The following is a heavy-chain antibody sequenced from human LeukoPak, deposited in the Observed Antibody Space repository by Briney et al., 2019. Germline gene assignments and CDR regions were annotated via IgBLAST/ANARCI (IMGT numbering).Heavy chain of an antibody. CDR2: IYSGGST. D-gene: IGHD6-19*01. CDR1: GFTFIDYG. Sequence: GGSLRLSCAASGFTFIDYGMHWVRQAPGKGLEWVSVIYSGGSTYYADSVKGRFTISRDNSKNTLYLQMNSLRAEDTAVYYCARGPIPAVAGGYYYYGMDVWGQGTTVTVSS. J-gene: IGHJ6*02. V-gene: IGHV3-53*01. CDR3: ARGPIPAVAGGYYYYGMDV.